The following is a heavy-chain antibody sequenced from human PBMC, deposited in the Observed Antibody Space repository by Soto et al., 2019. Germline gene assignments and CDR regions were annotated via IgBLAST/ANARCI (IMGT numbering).Heavy chain of an antibody. CDR1: GFTFSSYG. J-gene: IGHJ1*01. CDR3: AKGRELLAEYFQH. CDR2: ISYDGSNK. Sequence: PGGSLRLSCAASGFTFSSYGMHWVRQAPGKGLEWVAVISYDGSNKYYADSVKGRFTISRDNSKNTLYLQMNSLRAEDTAVYYCAKGRELLAEYFQHWGQGTLVTVSS. D-gene: IGHD1-26*01. V-gene: IGHV3-30*06.